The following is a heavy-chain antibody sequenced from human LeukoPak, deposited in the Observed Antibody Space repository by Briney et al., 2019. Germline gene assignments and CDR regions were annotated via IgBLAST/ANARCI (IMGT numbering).Heavy chain of an antibody. CDR3: AKVRPTRFVESSGWLELGY. D-gene: IGHD6-19*01. V-gene: IGHV3-43*02. CDR1: GXTFDDYA. CDR2: ISGDGSRT. J-gene: IGHJ4*02. Sequence: QTGGSLRLSCAASGXTFDDYAMHWVRQAPGKGLEWVSLISGDGSRTYYADSVKDRFTISRDNSKNSLYLQMNSLRTEDTAFYYCAKVRPTRFVESSGWLELGYWGQGTLVTVSS.